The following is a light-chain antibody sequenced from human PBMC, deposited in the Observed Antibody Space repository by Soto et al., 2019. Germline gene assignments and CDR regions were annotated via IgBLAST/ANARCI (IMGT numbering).Light chain of an antibody. CDR1: HVVSSSY. CDR3: QQYGGSPPYT. CDR2: TAS. V-gene: IGKV3-20*01. J-gene: IGKJ2*01. Sequence: EIVLTQSPGTLSLSPGERATLSCRASHVVSSSYLAWYQHKPGQAPRLVIYTASSRATGIPDRFSGSGSGTDFSLTISRLEPEDFAVYYCQQYGGSPPYTFGQGTRLESK.